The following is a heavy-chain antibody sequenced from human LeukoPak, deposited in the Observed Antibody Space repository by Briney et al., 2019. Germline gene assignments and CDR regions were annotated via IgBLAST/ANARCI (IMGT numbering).Heavy chain of an antibody. D-gene: IGHD6-19*01. CDR3: ARDRAVAGTGILGY. J-gene: IGHJ4*02. CDR1: GFTFSSYA. Sequence: GGSLRPSCAAFGFTFSSYAMDWVRQAPGKGLEWVAVISYDGSNEYYADSVKGRFTISRDNSKNTVYLQMNSLRPEDTAVYYCARDRAVAGTGILGYWGQGTLVTVSS. V-gene: IGHV3-30-3*01. CDR2: ISYDGSNE.